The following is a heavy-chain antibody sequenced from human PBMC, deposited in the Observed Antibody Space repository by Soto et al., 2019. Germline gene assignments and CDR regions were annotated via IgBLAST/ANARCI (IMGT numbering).Heavy chain of an antibody. CDR3: ARTGIAADRHNWFDP. J-gene: IGHJ5*02. D-gene: IGHD6-25*01. CDR1: GYSFTSYW. V-gene: IGHV5-51*01. Sequence: GESRKISCKGSGYSFTSYWSGWGRQMPGKGLEWMGIIYPGDSDTRYSPSFQGQVTISADKSISTAYLQWSSLKASDTAMYYCARTGIAADRHNWFDPWGQGTLVTVSS. CDR2: IYPGDSDT.